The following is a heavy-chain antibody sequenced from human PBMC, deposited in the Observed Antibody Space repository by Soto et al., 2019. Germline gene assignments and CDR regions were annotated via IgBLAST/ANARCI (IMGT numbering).Heavy chain of an antibody. D-gene: IGHD2-2*01. Sequence: LSLTCTVSGGSISSSIYYWGWIRQPPGKGLEWIGSIYYSGSTYYNPSLKSRVTISVDTSKNQFSLKLSSVTAADTAVYYCARSDIVVVPATFDPWGQGTLVTVSS. CDR2: IYYSGST. V-gene: IGHV4-39*01. J-gene: IGHJ5*02. CDR1: GGSISSSIYY. CDR3: ARSDIVVVPATFDP.